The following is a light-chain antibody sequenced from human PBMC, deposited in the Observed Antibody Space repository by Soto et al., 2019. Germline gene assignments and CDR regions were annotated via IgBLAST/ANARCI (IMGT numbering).Light chain of an antibody. CDR2: GAS. V-gene: IGKV3-20*01. CDR1: QSVSSSY. CDR3: QQYGSSYT. J-gene: IGKJ2*01. Sequence: EIVLTQSPVTLSLSPGERATLSCRASQSVSSSYLAWYQQKPGQAPRLLIYGASSRATGIPDRFSGSGSGTYFTITISRLEPEDFAVYYCQQYGSSYTFGQGTKLEIK.